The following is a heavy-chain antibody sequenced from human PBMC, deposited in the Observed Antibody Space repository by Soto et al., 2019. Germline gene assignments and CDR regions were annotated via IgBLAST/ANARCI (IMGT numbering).Heavy chain of an antibody. CDR3: AADVPNDISPYDF. CDR1: GVSFIHAW. Sequence: EVQLVESGGGLVKSGGSLRISCTASGVSFIHAWMSWVRQAPGKGLEWVGLIKSQADGETVDYATAVKGRFSISRDDSKHTLYLQINDLKSEDTAVYYCAADVPNDISPYDFWGQGTLVTVSS. CDR2: IKSQADGETV. V-gene: IGHV3-15*01. D-gene: IGHD3-9*01. J-gene: IGHJ4*02.